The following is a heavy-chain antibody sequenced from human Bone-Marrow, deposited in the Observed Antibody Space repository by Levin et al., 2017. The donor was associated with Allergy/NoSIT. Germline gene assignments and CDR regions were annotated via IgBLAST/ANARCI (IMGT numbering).Heavy chain of an antibody. Sequence: GGSLRLSCAASGFPFSSFWMHWVRQLPGKGLVWVSRIDNDGTVTDYADSVKGRFTISRDNAKNTLYLQLNSLRAEDTAVYYCASTLYDILTGLYGVDVWGQGTTVTVAS. CDR1: GFPFSSFW. J-gene: IGHJ6*02. V-gene: IGHV3-74*01. D-gene: IGHD3-9*01. CDR2: IDNDGTVT. CDR3: ASTLYDILTGLYGVDV.